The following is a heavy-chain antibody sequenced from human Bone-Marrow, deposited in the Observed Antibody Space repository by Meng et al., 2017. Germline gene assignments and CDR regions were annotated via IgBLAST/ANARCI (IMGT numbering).Heavy chain of an antibody. Sequence: SVKVSCKASGGTFSSYAISWVRQAPGQGLEWIGGIIPIFGTANYAQKFQGRVTITADESTSTAYMKLSGLRSEDTAVYYCAGRLRDIVATITSAFDIWGQGTMVTVSS. CDR2: IIPIFGTA. V-gene: IGHV1-69*13. D-gene: IGHD5-12*01. J-gene: IGHJ3*02. CDR1: GGTFSSYA. CDR3: AGRLRDIVATITSAFDI.